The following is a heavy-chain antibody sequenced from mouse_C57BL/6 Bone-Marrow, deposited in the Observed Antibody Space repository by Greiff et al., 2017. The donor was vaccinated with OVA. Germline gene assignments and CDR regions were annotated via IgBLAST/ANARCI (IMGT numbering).Heavy chain of an antibody. D-gene: IGHD2-3*01. CDR3: ARLMWAMDY. CDR2: ISTYYGDA. Sequence: QVQLQQSGPELVRPGVSVKISCKGSGYTFTDYAMHWVKQSHAKSLEWIGVISTYYGDASYNQKFKGKATLTADKSSSTAYMQLSSLTSEDSAVYFCARLMWAMDYWGQGTSVTVSS. CDR1: GYTFTDYA. V-gene: IGHV1-67*01. J-gene: IGHJ4*01.